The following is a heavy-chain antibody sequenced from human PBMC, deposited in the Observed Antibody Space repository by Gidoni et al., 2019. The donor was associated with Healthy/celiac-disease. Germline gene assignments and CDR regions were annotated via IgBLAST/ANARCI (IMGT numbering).Heavy chain of an antibody. J-gene: IGHJ4*02. CDR3: ARVGSSGYYSIYLDY. CDR1: GFTFSDYY. CDR2: ISSSGSTI. Sequence: QVQLVESGGGLVKPGGSLRLSCEAAGFTFSDYYLSWIRQAPGKGLEWVSYISSSGSTIYYADSVKGRFTISRDNAKNSLYLQMNSLRAEDTAVYYCARVGSSGYYSIYLDYWGQGTLVTVSS. V-gene: IGHV3-11*01. D-gene: IGHD3-22*01.